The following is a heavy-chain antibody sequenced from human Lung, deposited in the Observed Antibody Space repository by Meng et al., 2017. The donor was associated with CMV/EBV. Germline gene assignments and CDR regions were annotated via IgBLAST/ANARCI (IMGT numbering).Heavy chain of an antibody. CDR3: ARTNYGDYNWFDP. Sequence: GPLQEAGPGLVKPSQTLSLTCTVSGGSISSGGFYWSWIRQHPGKGLEWIGYIYYSGSTYYNPSLRSRVAISIDTSKNQFSLKLTSVTAADTAVYFCARTNYGDYNWFDPWGQGTLVTVSS. V-gene: IGHV4-31*03. CDR1: GGSISSGGFY. J-gene: IGHJ5*02. D-gene: IGHD4-17*01. CDR2: IYYSGST.